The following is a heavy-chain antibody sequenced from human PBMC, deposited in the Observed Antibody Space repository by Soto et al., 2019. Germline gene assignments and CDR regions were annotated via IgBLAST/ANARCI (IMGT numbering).Heavy chain of an antibody. J-gene: IGHJ4*02. CDR2: INHSGST. V-gene: IGHV4-34*01. D-gene: IGHD3-9*01. CDR1: GGSFSVYY. Sequence: SETLSLTCAVYGGSFSVYYCCWIRQPPGKGLEWIGVINHSGSTNYNPSLKSRVTISVDTSKNQFSLKLSSVAAADTAVYYCATKRRRDYDILTGYYFDYWGQGTLVTVSS. CDR3: ATKRRRDYDILTGYYFDY.